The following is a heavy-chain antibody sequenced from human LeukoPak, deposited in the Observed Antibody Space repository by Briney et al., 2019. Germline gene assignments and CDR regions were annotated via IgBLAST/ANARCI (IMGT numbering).Heavy chain of an antibody. CDR2: IVGGGGST. D-gene: IGHD3-3*01. CDR1: GFTFSNYA. V-gene: IGHV3-23*01. Sequence: GGSLRLSCAASGFTFSNYALSWVRQAPGKGLEWVSAIVGGGGSTFYADAVKGRFTISRDNSRNTLYLQMNSLRAEDTAVYYCAKNYYDFWSGYYTGPRYYYMDVWGKGTTVTVSS. J-gene: IGHJ6*03. CDR3: AKNYYDFWSGYYTGPRYYYMDV.